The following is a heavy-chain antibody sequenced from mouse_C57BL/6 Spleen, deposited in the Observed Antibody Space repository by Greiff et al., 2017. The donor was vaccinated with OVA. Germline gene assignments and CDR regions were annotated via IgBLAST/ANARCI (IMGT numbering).Heavy chain of an antibody. CDR2: FYPGRGSI. D-gene: IGHD3-2*02. J-gene: IGHJ1*03. V-gene: IGHV1-62-2*01. Sequence: QFQLQQSGAELVKPGASVKLSCKASGYTFTEYTIHWVKQRSGQGLGWIGWFYPGRGSIKYNEKFKDKATLTADKSSSTVYMELSRLTSEDAAGYFCARHEEDSSGYDWYFDVWGTGTTVTVSS. CDR1: GYTFTEYT. CDR3: ARHEEDSSGYDWYFDV.